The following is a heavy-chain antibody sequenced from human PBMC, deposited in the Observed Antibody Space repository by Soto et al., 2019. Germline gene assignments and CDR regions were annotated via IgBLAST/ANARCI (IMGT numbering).Heavy chain of an antibody. CDR3: PTLGDFWSGYWVKVDY. Sequence: EVQLVESGGGLVKPGGSLRLSCAASGFTFSNAWMNWVRQAPGKGLEWVGRIKSKTDGGTTDYAAAVKGRFTISRDDSKNTLYLQMNSLKTEGTAVYYCPTLGDFWSGYWVKVDYWGQGTLVTVS. V-gene: IGHV3-15*07. CDR1: GFTFSNAW. D-gene: IGHD3-3*01. CDR2: IKSKTDGGTT. J-gene: IGHJ4*02.